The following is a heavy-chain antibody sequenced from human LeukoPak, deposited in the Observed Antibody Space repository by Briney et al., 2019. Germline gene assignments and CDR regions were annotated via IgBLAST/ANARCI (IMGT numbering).Heavy chain of an antibody. V-gene: IGHV1-2*02. CDR2: IIPNSGAT. D-gene: IGHD2-2*01. Sequence: ASVKVSCKASGYTFTCYHMHWVRQAPGQGLEWMGWIIPNSGATRFAQKFQGRVTMTRDTSISTAYMELSGLRSDDTAVYYCARDSGYCTTTNCFHPFDSWGQGTLVTVSS. CDR3: ARDSGYCTTTNCFHPFDS. J-gene: IGHJ4*02. CDR1: GYTFTCYH.